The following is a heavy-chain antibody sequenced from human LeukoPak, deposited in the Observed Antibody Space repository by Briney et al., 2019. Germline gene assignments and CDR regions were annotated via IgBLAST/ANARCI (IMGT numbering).Heavy chain of an antibody. CDR1: GITFSSYS. J-gene: IGHJ4*02. CDR3: ARGGLSIMGY. Sequence: GGSLRLSCGASGITFSSYSMNWVRQAPGKGLEWVSYISSSGGTKYYADSVKGRFTISRDNARNSPYLQMNSLRAEDTAVYFCARGGLSIMGYWGQGTLVTVSS. D-gene: IGHD2/OR15-2a*01. V-gene: IGHV3-48*01. CDR2: ISSSGGTK.